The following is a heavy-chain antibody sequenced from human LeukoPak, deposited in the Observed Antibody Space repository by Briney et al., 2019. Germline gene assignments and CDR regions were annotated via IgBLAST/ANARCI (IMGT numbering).Heavy chain of an antibody. CDR3: ARATQRITMARGEIRAFDI. J-gene: IGHJ3*02. V-gene: IGHV1-46*01. CDR1: GYTFTSYY. Sequence: GASVKVSCKASGYTFTSYYMHWVRQAPGQGLEWMGIINPSGGSTSYAQKFQGRVTMTRDMSTSTVYMELSSLRSEDTAVYYCARATQRITMARGEIRAFDIWGQGTMVTVSS. D-gene: IGHD3-10*01. CDR2: INPSGGST.